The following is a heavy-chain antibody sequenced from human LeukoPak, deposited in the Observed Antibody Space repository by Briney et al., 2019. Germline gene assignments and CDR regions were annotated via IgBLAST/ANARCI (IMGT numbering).Heavy chain of an antibody. D-gene: IGHD6-13*01. V-gene: IGHV1-18*04. Sequence: GASVKVSCKASGYTFTGYYMHWVRQAPGQGLEWMGWISAYNGNTNYAQKLQGRVTMTTDTSTSTAYMELSSLRSEDTAVYYCARADSSSFRPALGGYYYYYMDVWGKGTTVTISS. J-gene: IGHJ6*03. CDR3: ARADSSSFRPALGGYYYYYMDV. CDR1: GYTFTGYY. CDR2: ISAYNGNT.